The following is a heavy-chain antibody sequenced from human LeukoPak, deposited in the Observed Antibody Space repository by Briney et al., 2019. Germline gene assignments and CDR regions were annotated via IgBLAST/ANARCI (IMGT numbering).Heavy chain of an antibody. CDR2: INWDGSST. Sequence: GGSLRLSCAASGFRFEEYGMSWVRQTPGKILEWVSSINWDGSSTIYAESVKGRFTITRDTAKNSLYLEMNSLRAEDTAVYYCAKDPWGWSSVDIWGQGTMVTVSS. V-gene: IGHV3-20*04. D-gene: IGHD6-19*01. CDR3: AKDPWGWSSVDI. CDR1: GFRFEEYG. J-gene: IGHJ3*02.